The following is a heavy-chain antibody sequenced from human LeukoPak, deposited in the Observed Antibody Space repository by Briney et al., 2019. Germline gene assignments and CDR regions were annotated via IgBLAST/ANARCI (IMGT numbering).Heavy chain of an antibody. Sequence: GGSLRLSCAASGFTFSTYAMNWVRQAPGKGLEWVSYISRRGTTIYYADSVKGRFTISRDNAKNSLYLRMNSLRAEDTAVYYCARAGNYGDYVFDSWGQGTLVTVSS. V-gene: IGHV3-48*03. D-gene: IGHD4-17*01. CDR1: GFTFSTYA. J-gene: IGHJ4*02. CDR3: ARAGNYGDYVFDS. CDR2: ISRRGTTI.